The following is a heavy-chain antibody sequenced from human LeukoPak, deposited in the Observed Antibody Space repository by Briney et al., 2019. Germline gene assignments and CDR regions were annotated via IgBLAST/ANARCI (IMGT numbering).Heavy chain of an antibody. J-gene: IGHJ4*02. Sequence: GGSLRLSCEVSGFTFINYAMTWVRQAPGKGLEWVSGISGNGDSIYYADSVKGRLTISRDNSKSTLSLQMNSLRAEDTAIYYCATYRQVLLPFESWGQGTLVTVSS. D-gene: IGHD2-8*02. CDR3: ATYRQVLLPFES. CDR1: GFTFINYA. CDR2: ISGNGDSI. V-gene: IGHV3-23*01.